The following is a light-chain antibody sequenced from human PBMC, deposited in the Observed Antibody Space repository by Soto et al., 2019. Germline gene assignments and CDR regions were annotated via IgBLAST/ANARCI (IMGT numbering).Light chain of an antibody. V-gene: IGLV2-14*01. Sequence: QSALTQPASVSGSPGQSITISCTGTSSDIGNYDFVSWYQQVPGTAPKAMIYEVSSRPSGVSNRFSGSKSGNTASLTISGLQLEDEADYYCSAYTRSNTYVFGTGTKLTVL. CDR3: SAYTRSNTYV. J-gene: IGLJ1*01. CDR2: EVS. CDR1: SSDIGNYDF.